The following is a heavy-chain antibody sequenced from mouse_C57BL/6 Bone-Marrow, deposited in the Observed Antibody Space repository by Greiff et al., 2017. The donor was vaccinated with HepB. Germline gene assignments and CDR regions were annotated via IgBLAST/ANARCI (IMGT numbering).Heavy chain of an antibody. CDR3: TTLSYDGYLYYYAMDY. J-gene: IGHJ4*01. Sequence: EVKLMESGAELVRPGASVKLSCTASGFNIKDDYMHWVKQRPEQGLEWIGWIDPEDGDTEYASKFQGKATITADTSSNTAYLQLSSLTSEDTAVYYCTTLSYDGYLYYYAMDYWGQGTSVTVSS. CDR2: IDPEDGDT. D-gene: IGHD2-3*01. CDR1: GFNIKDDY. V-gene: IGHV14-4*01.